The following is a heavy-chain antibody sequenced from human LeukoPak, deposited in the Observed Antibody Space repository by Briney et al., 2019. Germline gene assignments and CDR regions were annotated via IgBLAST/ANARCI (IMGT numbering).Heavy chain of an antibody. J-gene: IGHJ4*02. CDR3: ARHVGHLVYCGGDCSYYFDY. Sequence: ESLKISCKGSGYSFTSYWIRWVRQMPGKGLEWMGIIYPGDSDTRYSPSFQGQVTISADKSISTAYLQWSSLKASDTAMYYCARHVGHLVYCGGDCSYYFDYWGQGTLVTVSS. V-gene: IGHV5-51*01. CDR2: IYPGDSDT. D-gene: IGHD2-21*02. CDR1: GYSFTSYW.